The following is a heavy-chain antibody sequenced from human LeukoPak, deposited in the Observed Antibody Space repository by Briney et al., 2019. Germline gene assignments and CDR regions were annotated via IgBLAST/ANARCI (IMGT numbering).Heavy chain of an antibody. CDR1: GFTFSSYA. CDR2: ISYDGSNK. CDR3: ARDPRGHYYDSSPPDY. J-gene: IGHJ4*02. V-gene: IGHV3-30-3*01. D-gene: IGHD3-22*01. Sequence: PGRSLRLSCAASGFTFSSYAMHWVRQAPGKGLEWVAVISYDGSNKYYADSVKGRFTISRDNSKNTLYLQMNSLRAEDTAVYYCARDPRGHYYDSSPPDYWGQRTLVTVSS.